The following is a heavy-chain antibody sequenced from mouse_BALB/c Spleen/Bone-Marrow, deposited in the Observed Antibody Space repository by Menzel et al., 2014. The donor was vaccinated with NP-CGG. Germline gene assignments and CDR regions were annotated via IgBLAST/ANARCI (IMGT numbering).Heavy chain of an antibody. J-gene: IGHJ1*01. CDR1: GYAFSSSW. D-gene: IGHD2-1*01. Sequence: VKVVESGPELVKPGASVKISCKASGYAFSSSWMNWVKQRPGQGLKWIGRIYPGDGDTNYNGKFKGKATLTADKSSSTAYMQLSSLTSVDSAVYFCARHAYGNSYWYFDVWGAGTTVTVSS. CDR3: ARHAYGNSYWYFDV. V-gene: IGHV1-82*01. CDR2: IYPGDGDT.